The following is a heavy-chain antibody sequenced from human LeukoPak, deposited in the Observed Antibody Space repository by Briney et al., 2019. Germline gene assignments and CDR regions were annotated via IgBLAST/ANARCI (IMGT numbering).Heavy chain of an antibody. J-gene: IGHJ4*02. CDR3: ARGLTYGPYINFDY. CDR2: IRYDESNT. Sequence: GGSLRLSCAASGFIFSDFGIHWVRQTPDKGLEWVAFIRYDESNTYYGDSVKGRFPISRDTSRNTVYLQMNSLRAEDTAVYYCARGLTYGPYINFDYWGQGTLGTVSS. CDR1: GFIFSDFG. V-gene: IGHV3-30*02. D-gene: IGHD4-17*01.